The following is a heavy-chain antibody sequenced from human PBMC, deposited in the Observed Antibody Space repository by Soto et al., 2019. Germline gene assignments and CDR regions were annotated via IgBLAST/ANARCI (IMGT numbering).Heavy chain of an antibody. D-gene: IGHD2-8*02. CDR2: IIPIFGTA. V-gene: IGHV1-69*01. CDR1: GGTFSSYA. J-gene: IGHJ6*02. Sequence: QVQLVQSGAEVKKPGSSVKVSCKASGGTFSSYAISWVRQAPGQGLEWMGGIIPIFGTANYAQKFQGRVTITADESPSTAYMELSSLRSEDTAVYYCARPAGGYYYYYYGMDVWGQGTTVTVSS. CDR3: ARPAGGYYYYYYGMDV.